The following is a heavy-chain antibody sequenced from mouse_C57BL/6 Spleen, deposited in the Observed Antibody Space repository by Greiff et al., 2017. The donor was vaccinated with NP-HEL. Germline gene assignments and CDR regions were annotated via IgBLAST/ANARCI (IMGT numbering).Heavy chain of an antibody. Sequence: QVQLQQSGAELMKPGASVKLSCKATGYTFTGYWIEWVKQRPGHGLEWIGEILPGSGSTNYNEKFKGKATFTADTSSNTAYMQLSSLTTEDSAIYYCARSAYYYGSSYDWFAYWGQGTLVTVSA. J-gene: IGHJ3*01. CDR3: ARSAYYYGSSYDWFAY. CDR1: GYTFTGYW. CDR2: ILPGSGST. V-gene: IGHV1-9*01. D-gene: IGHD1-1*01.